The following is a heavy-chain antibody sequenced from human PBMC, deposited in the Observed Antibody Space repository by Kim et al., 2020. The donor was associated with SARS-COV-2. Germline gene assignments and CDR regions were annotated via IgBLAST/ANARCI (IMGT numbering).Heavy chain of an antibody. Sequence: GGSLRLSCVASGLTFDDYAMNWVRQAPGKGLEWVAVISYDGRNEDYEDSVKGRFTISRDNSKSTVYVQMNSLRVEDTAVYFCARGNYFESVSLSDYYNGLDVWGQGTTVTVSS. D-gene: IGHD3-10*01. CDR2: ISYDGRNE. J-gene: IGHJ6*02. CDR3: ARGNYFESVSLSDYYNGLDV. V-gene: IGHV3-30-3*01. CDR1: GLTFDDYA.